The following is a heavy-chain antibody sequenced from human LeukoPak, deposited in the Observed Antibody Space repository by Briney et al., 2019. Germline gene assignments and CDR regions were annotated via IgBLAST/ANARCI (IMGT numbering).Heavy chain of an antibody. Sequence: PGGSLRLSCAASGFTFSSYAMSWVRQAPGKGLEWVSSIGGSGGSTYYADSVKGRFTISRDNSKNTLYLQMNSLRAEDTAVYYCAKVRLGGSGSLDYWGQGTLVTVSS. V-gene: IGHV3-23*01. CDR2: IGGSGGST. CDR3: AKVRLGGSGSLDY. J-gene: IGHJ4*02. CDR1: GFTFSSYA. D-gene: IGHD3-10*01.